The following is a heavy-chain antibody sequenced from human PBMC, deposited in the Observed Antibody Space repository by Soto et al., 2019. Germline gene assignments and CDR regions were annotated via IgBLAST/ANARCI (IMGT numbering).Heavy chain of an antibody. D-gene: IGHD2-15*01. CDR3: ARQDCSGGSCLTDYYYGMDV. CDR2: MNPNSGNT. J-gene: IGHJ6*02. V-gene: IGHV1-8*01. CDR1: GYTFTSYD. Sequence: ASVKVSCKASGYTFTSYDINWVRQATGQGLEWMGWMNPNSGNTGYAQKFQGRVTMTRNTSISTAYMELSSLRSEDTAGYYCARQDCSGGSCLTDYYYGMDVWGQGTTVTVSS.